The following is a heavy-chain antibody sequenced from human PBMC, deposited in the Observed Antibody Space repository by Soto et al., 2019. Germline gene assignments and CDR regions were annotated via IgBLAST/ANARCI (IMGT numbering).Heavy chain of an antibody. V-gene: IGHV3-23*01. CDR3: AKELGYYYSSGYYYAEYFQH. J-gene: IGHJ1*01. CDR1: GFTFSSYA. D-gene: IGHD3-22*01. CDR2: ISGSGGST. Sequence: GSLRLSCAASGFTFSSYAMSWVRQAPGKGLEWVSAISGSGGSTYYADSVKGRFTISRDNSKNTLYLQMNSLRAEDTAVYYCAKELGYYYSSGYYYAEYFQHWGQGTLVTVSS.